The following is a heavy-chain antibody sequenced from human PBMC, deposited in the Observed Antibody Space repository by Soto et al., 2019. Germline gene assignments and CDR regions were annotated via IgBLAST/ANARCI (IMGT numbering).Heavy chain of an antibody. J-gene: IGHJ4*02. V-gene: IGHV3-7*05. CDR1: GFTFSSYR. D-gene: IGHD2-2*01. CDR2: RKQDGSEK. CDR3: AKSLSAIPGDS. Sequence: EVQLVESGGGLVQSGGSLRLSCAASGFTFSSYRMSWVRQGPGKGPEWVANRKQDGSEKYYVDSVKGRFTISRDNAKNSLYLQMTSLRADDTAVYHCAKSLSAIPGDSWGQGTLVTVSS.